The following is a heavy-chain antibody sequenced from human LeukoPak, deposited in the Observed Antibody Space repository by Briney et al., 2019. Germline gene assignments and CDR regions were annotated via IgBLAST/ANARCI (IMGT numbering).Heavy chain of an antibody. Sequence: GGSLRLSCVDSGFTFTNAWMSWVRQAPGKGLEWIGRIKSKTDGETTNYAEPVRGGFTISRDDSKSAVYLQMNSLKIEDTAVYYCTTDLGTYYHGSQRLIPIDYWGQGTLVTVSS. D-gene: IGHD3-10*01. CDR1: GFTFTNAW. J-gene: IGHJ4*02. V-gene: IGHV3-15*01. CDR3: TTDLGTYYHGSQRLIPIDY. CDR2: IKSKTDGETT.